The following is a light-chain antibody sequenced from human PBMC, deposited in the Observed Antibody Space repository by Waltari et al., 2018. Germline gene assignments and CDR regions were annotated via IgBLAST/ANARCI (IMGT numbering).Light chain of an antibody. CDR3: QSADSRGSYHWV. Sequence: SYELTHPPSVSVSPGQTATIPCSGDVLPPQPAYWHQQKPGQAPVLVMKKDTERPSGIPERFSGSSSGATVALTISGVQAEDEADYYCQSADSRGSYHWVFGGGTKLTVL. CDR2: KDT. V-gene: IGLV3-25*03. CDR1: VLPPQP. J-gene: IGLJ3*02.